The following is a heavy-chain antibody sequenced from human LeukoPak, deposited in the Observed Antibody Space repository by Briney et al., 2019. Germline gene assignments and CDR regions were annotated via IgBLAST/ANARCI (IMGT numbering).Heavy chain of an antibody. Sequence: GGSLRLSCAASGFILSDYNMNWVRQAPGMGLEWVSFIAISGTYITYADSVKGRFTISRDNAKNSLYLQMNSLRVEDTAVYYCTRDLSATARAYDYWGQGTLVTVSS. CDR2: IAISGTYI. J-gene: IGHJ4*02. D-gene: IGHD1-26*01. CDR1: GFILSDYN. CDR3: TRDLSATARAYDY. V-gene: IGHV3-21*01.